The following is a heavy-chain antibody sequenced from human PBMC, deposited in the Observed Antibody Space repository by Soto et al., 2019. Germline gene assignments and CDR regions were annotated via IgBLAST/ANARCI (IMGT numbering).Heavy chain of an antibody. CDR3: ATGIAVAGKTYYYYGMDV. Sequence: GESLKISCKGSGYSFTSYWIGWVRQMPGKGLEWMGIIYPGDSDTRYSPSFQGQVTISADKSISTAYLQWSSLKASDTAMYYCATGIAVAGKTYYYYGMDVWGQGTTVTVSS. J-gene: IGHJ6*02. CDR1: GYSFTSYW. D-gene: IGHD6-19*01. CDR2: IYPGDSDT. V-gene: IGHV5-51*01.